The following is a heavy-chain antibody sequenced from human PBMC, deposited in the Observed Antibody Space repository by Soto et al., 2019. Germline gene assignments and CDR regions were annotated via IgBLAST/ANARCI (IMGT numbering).Heavy chain of an antibody. V-gene: IGHV4-4*02. J-gene: IGHJ4*02. D-gene: IGHD2-21*02. Sequence: SETLSLTCTLTARSISSNTCWNWVRQSPGKGMKWNGEEFHTRTTNYNPNIKSRVTISVDKSKNQCSLKMTSVSAADTVVYYCARYYPIVVGTASYYLDYWGQGTLVTVSS. CDR2: EFHTRTT. CDR1: ARSISSNTC. CDR3: ARYYPIVVGTASYYLDY.